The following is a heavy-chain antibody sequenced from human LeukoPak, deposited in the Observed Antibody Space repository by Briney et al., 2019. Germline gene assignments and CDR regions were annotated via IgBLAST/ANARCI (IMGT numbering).Heavy chain of an antibody. CDR2: IFASGNI. CDR1: GGSISSYY. D-gene: IGHD3-22*01. Sequence: SETLSLTCSVSGGSISSYYWSWIRQPAGKGLEWIGRIFASGNINYNPSLKSRVTMSLDTSKNQFSLKLSSVTAADTAVYYCARDLENSGYYSINWYFDLWGRGTLVTVSS. J-gene: IGHJ2*01. CDR3: ARDLENSGYYSINWYFDL. V-gene: IGHV4-4*07.